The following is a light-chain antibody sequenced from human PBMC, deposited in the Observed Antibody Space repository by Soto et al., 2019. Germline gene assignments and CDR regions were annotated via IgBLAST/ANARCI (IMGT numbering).Light chain of an antibody. V-gene: IGKV1-5*03. CDR2: KAS. J-gene: IGKJ1*01. CDR1: QSISSW. CDR3: QQYNSYPT. Sequence: DIQMTQSPSTLSASVGDRVTITCRASQSISSWLAWYQQKPGKAPKLLIYKASSLESGVPSRISGSGSGTEVTLTISSLQPDDSATYYCQQYNSYPTFGQGTKVEIK.